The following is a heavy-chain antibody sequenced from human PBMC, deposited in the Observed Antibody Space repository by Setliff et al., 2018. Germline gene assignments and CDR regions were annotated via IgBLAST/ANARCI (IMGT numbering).Heavy chain of an antibody. V-gene: IGHV4-39*07. D-gene: IGHD2-15*01. CDR2: IYYSGST. Sequence: LETLSLTCTVSGGSISSSSYYWGWIRQPPGKGLEWIGSIYYSGSTYYNPSLKSRVTISVDTSKNQFSLKLSSVTAADTAVYYCARDGGGYCSGGSCYSGLWVNWGQGTLVTVSS. CDR3: ARDGGGYCSGGSCYSGLWVN. CDR1: GGSISSSSYY. J-gene: IGHJ4*02.